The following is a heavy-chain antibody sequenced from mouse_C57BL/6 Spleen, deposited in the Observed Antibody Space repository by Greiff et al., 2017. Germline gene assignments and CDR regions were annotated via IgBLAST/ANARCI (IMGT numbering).Heavy chain of an antibody. Sequence: VMLVESGEGLVKPGGSLKLSCAASGFTFSSYAMSWVRQTPEKRLEWVAYISSGGDYIYYADTVKGRFTISRDNATNTLYLQMSSLKSEDTAMYYCTREGPGLFDYWGQGTTLTVSS. J-gene: IGHJ2*01. CDR2: ISSGGDYI. CDR3: TREGPGLFDY. CDR1: GFTFSSYA. V-gene: IGHV5-9-1*02. D-gene: IGHD2-13*01.